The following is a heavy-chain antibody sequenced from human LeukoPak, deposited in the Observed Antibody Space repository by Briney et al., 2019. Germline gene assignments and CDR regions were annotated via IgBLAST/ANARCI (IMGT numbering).Heavy chain of an antibody. Sequence: GGSLRLSCAASGFTFSNAWMSWVRQAPGKGLEWVGRIKSKTDGGTTDYAAPVKGRFTVSRDDSKNTLYLQMNSLKTEDTAVYYCATVPYYYDSSDYSPHFYYYMDVWGRGTTVTISS. CDR1: GFTFSNAW. V-gene: IGHV3-15*01. CDR3: ATVPYYYDSSDYSPHFYYYMDV. CDR2: IKSKTDGGTT. J-gene: IGHJ6*03. D-gene: IGHD3-22*01.